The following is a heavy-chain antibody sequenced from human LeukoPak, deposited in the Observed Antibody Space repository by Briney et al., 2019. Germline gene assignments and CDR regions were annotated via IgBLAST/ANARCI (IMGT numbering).Heavy chain of an antibody. CDR2: IHTGGST. J-gene: IGHJ4*02. CDR1: GFIVSGNF. V-gene: IGHV3-66*01. CDR3: ARARDFDY. Sequence: PGGSLRLSCAVSGFIVSGNFMNWVRQAPGKGLEWVSVIHTGGSTYYADSVKGRFIISRDNSKSTLYLQMNNLRAEDTALYYCARARDFDYWGQGTLVTVSS.